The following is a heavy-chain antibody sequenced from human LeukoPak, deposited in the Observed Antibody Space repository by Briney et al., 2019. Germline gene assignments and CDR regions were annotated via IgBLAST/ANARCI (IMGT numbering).Heavy chain of an antibody. CDR2: INHSGST. J-gene: IGHJ4*02. CDR3: ARPRYGSGSLDS. D-gene: IGHD3-10*01. Sequence: ETLSLTCAFYGGSFSGHYWTWIRPPPGKGLEWIGEINHSGSTTYNPSLNNRVTISVDTSKNQFSLKLSSVTAADTAVYYCARPRYGSGSLDSWGQGTLVTVSS. V-gene: IGHV4-34*01. CDR1: GGSFSGHY.